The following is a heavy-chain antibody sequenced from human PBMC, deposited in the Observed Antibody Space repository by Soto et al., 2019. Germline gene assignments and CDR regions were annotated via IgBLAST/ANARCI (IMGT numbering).Heavy chain of an antibody. CDR1: GFTFSSYW. J-gene: IGHJ2*01. D-gene: IGHD1-1*01. CDR2: INGEGSRT. V-gene: IGHV3-74*01. Sequence: EVQLVESGGGVVQPGGSLRLSCAASGFTFSSYWMHWVRQAPGKGLVWVSRINGEGSRTSYADSVRGRFTISRDNAKNTRDLQMNSRRGEDTAVYYCARVGTGNGYVDLWGRGTLVTVSS. CDR3: ARVGTGNGYVDL.